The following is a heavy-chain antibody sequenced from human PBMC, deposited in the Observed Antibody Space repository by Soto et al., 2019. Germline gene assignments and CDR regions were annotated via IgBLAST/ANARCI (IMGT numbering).Heavy chain of an antibody. CDR3: ARFSSSWYGRIDY. J-gene: IGHJ4*02. D-gene: IGHD6-13*01. V-gene: IGHV3-33*01. Sequence: QVQLVESGGGVVQPGRSLRLSCAASGFTFSSYGMHWVRQAPGKGLEWVAVIWYDGSNKYYADSVKGRFTISRDNSKNTLDLQMNSLRAEDTAVYFCARFSSSWYGRIDYWGQGTLVTVSS. CDR1: GFTFSSYG. CDR2: IWYDGSNK.